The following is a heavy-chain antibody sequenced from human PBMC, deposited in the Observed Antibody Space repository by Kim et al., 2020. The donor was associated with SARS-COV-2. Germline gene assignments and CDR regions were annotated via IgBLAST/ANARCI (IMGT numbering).Heavy chain of an antibody. V-gene: IGHV3-11*05. CDR1: GFTFNDFY. CDR2: ISGGERRNK. Sequence: GGSLRLSCTASGFTFNDFYMSWIRQAPGKGLEWVSYISGGERRNKNYADSVKGRFTISRDTAKNSLYLEMNSLRADDTAVYYCARGYGDYGYWGQGTLVTVSS. J-gene: IGHJ4*02. D-gene: IGHD4-17*01. CDR3: ARGYGDYGY.